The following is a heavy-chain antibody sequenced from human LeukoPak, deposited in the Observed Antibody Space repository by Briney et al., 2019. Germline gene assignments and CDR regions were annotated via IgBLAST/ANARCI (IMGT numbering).Heavy chain of an antibody. V-gene: IGHV3-53*01. CDR3: ARDNYGGNLDY. CDR2: IYTGGST. Sequence: GGSLRLSCAASGFTASSTYMSWVRQAPGKGLEWVSVIYTGGSTYYADSVKGRFTISRDNSKNTLYPQMNSLRAEDTAVYYCARDNYGGNLDYWGQGTLVTVSS. CDR1: GFTASSTY. D-gene: IGHD4-23*01. J-gene: IGHJ4*02.